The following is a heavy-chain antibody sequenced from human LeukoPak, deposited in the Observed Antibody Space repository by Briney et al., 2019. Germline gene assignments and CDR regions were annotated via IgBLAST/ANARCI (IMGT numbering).Heavy chain of an antibody. CDR2: ISGSGGST. CDR3: ARAGGDTAVVFDAFDI. CDR1: GFTFSSYG. D-gene: IGHD5-18*01. Sequence: GGSLRLSCAASGFTFSSYGMSWVRQAPGKGLEWVSAISGSGGSTYYADSVKGRFTISRDNSKNTLYLQMNSLRAEDTAVYYCARAGGDTAVVFDAFDIWGQGTMVTVSS. J-gene: IGHJ3*02. V-gene: IGHV3-23*01.